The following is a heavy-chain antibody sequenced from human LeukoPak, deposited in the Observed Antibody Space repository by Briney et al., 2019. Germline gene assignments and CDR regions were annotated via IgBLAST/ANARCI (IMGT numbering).Heavy chain of an antibody. Sequence: GASVKVSCKVSGYTLTELSMHWVRQAPGKGLEWMGCFDPEDGETIYAQKFQGRVTMTEDTATNTAYMELSSLRSEDTAVYYCATGNDLRGQITIFGVGRRNWFDPWGQGTLVTVSS. CDR3: ATGNDLRGQITIFGVGRRNWFDP. J-gene: IGHJ5*02. CDR2: FDPEDGET. CDR1: GYTLTELS. D-gene: IGHD3-3*01. V-gene: IGHV1-24*01.